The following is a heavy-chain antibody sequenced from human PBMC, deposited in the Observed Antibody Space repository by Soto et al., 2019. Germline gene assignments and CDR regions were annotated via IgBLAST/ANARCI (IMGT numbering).Heavy chain of an antibody. V-gene: IGHV3-23*01. D-gene: IGHD3-10*01. J-gene: IGHJ4*02. CDR1: GFTFSSDA. CDR2: ISGSGGST. Sequence: EVQLLESGGGLVQPGGSLRLSCASSGFTFSSDAMSWVRQSPGKGLERVSAISGSGGSTYYADSVKGRFTISRDNSKNTLYLQMNSLRAEDTAVYYCAKDRASFRYYWGQGTLVTVSS. CDR3: AKDRASFRYY.